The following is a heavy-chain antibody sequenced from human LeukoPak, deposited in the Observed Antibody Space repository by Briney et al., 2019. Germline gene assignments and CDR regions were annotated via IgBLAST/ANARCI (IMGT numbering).Heavy chain of an antibody. CDR2: ISAYNGNT. D-gene: IGHD1-14*01. CDR3: ARAFRYESGTAGL. Sequence: ASVKVSCKASGHTFTGFYIHWVRQAPGQGLEWMGWISAYNGNTNYAQKLQGRVTMTTDTSKSTAHMELRSLRSDDTAVYYCARAFRYESGTAGLWGKGTLVSVSS. CDR1: GHTFTGFY. V-gene: IGHV1-18*01. J-gene: IGHJ4*02.